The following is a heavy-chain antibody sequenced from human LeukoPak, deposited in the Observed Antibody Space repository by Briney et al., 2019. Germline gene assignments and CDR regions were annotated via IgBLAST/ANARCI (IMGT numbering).Heavy chain of an antibody. V-gene: IGHV1-18*04. CDR1: GYTFTSYG. J-gene: IGHJ4*02. CDR2: ISAYYGNA. Sequence: GASVKVSCKASGYTFTSYGISWVRQAPGQGLEWMGWISAYYGNANYAQKLQGRVTMTTDTSTSTAYMELRSLRSDDTAVYYCARNSRFSLLWFGELLDYWGQGTLVTVSS. D-gene: IGHD3-10*01. CDR3: ARNSRFSLLWFGELLDY.